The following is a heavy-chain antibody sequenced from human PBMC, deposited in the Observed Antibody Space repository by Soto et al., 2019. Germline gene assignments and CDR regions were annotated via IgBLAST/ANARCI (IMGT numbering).Heavy chain of an antibody. D-gene: IGHD6-13*01. CDR1: GGPISRYG. Sequence: PAGGQSHNCPASGGPISRYGTHWVCQAPGKGLEWVAVIWYHGSNKYYADSVKGRFTISRDNSKNTLYLQMNSLRAEDTAVYYCARDGYSSSWSGADYWCQVT. CDR2: IWYHGSNK. V-gene: IGHV3-33*01. J-gene: IGHJ4*02. CDR3: ARDGYSSSWSGADY.